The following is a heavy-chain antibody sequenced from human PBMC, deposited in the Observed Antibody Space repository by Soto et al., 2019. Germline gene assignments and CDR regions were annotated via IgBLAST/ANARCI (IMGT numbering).Heavy chain of an antibody. Sequence: SETLSLTCTVSSGSISSTIYSWDWIRQPPGKGLEWIGSIFYSGSTYYTPSLKSRVTISVDTSKNQFSLTLTSVTAADTAVYYCASFPTKTGYSSGREPELDYWGQGTLVTVSS. J-gene: IGHJ4*02. CDR2: IFYSGST. V-gene: IGHV4-39*01. D-gene: IGHD6-19*01. CDR1: SGSISSTIYS. CDR3: ASFPTKTGYSSGREPELDY.